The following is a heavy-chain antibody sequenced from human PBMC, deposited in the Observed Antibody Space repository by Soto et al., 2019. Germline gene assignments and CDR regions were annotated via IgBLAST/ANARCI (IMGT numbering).Heavy chain of an antibody. CDR3: ASLPIAVATKVGTRQNYYYYDGMDV. CDR2: LHDSGIT. CDR1: GGSMRSYY. Sequence: SETLSLTCSVSGGSMRSYYWSWIRQPPGKGLEWIGYLHDSGITDYNPSLKSRATISIDTFRNQISLNLHSVTAAGTAVYYCASLPIAVATKVGTRQNYYYYDGMDVWGQGTTVTVSS. V-gene: IGHV4-59*01. D-gene: IGHD6-13*01. J-gene: IGHJ6*02.